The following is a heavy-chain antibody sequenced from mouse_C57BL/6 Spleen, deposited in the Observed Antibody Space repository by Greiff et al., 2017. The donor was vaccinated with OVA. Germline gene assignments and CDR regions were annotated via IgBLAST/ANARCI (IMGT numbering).Heavy chain of an antibody. Sequence: ESGAELVRPGASVTLSCKASGYTFTDYEMHWVKQTPVHGLEWIGAIDPETGGTAYNQKFKGKAILTADKSSSTAYMELRSLTSEDSAVYYCTRSTMVTTRNSYFDYWGQGTTLTVSS. J-gene: IGHJ2*01. CDR1: GYTFTDYE. V-gene: IGHV1-15*01. D-gene: IGHD2-2*01. CDR3: TRSTMVTTRNSYFDY. CDR2: IDPETGGT.